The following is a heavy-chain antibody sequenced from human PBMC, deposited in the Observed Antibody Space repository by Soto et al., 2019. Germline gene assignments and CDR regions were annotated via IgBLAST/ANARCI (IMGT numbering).Heavy chain of an antibody. D-gene: IGHD1-26*01. CDR1: GFTFSNAW. Sequence: LRLSCAASGFTFSNAWMSWVRQAPGKGLEWVGRIKSKTDGGTTDYAAPVKGRFTISRDDSKNTLYLQMNSLKTEDTAVYYCTTGIPPVGALDYWGQGTLVTVSS. V-gene: IGHV3-15*01. J-gene: IGHJ4*02. CDR3: TTGIPPVGALDY. CDR2: IKSKTDGGTT.